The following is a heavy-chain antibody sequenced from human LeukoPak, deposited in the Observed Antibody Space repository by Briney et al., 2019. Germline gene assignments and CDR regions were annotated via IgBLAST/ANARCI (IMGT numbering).Heavy chain of an antibody. V-gene: IGHV1-2*02. Sequence: GASVKVSCKXSGYTFTGYYMHWARQAPGQGLEWMGYIYPNSGATKYAQKFQGRVTMTRDTSISTAYMELSGLRSDDTAVYYCGTLLSNGPFDYWGQGSLVTVSS. J-gene: IGHJ4*02. CDR2: IYPNSGAT. CDR1: GYTFTGYY. CDR3: GTLLSNGPFDY.